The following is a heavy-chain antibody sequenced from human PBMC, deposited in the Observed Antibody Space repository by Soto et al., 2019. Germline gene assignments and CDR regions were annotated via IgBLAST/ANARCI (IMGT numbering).Heavy chain of an antibody. CDR2: LYYSGTS. J-gene: IGHJ4*02. V-gene: IGHV4-30-4*01. Sequence: SETLSLTCTVSGGSISTDGYNWSWIRQTPGKGLEWIGYLYYSGTSFYNPSLKSRVTISGDTSKNQFSLSLTFVTAADTAVYFGARAPAFFNISGYAWWLDWGGRGIPAPVSS. CDR3: ARAPAFFNISGYAWWLDW. CDR1: GGSISTDGYN. D-gene: IGHD3-22*01.